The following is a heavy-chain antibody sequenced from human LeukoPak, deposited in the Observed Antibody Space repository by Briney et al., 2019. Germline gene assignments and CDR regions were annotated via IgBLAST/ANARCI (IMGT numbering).Heavy chain of an antibody. CDR1: GFTSINYA. Sequence: GSLILSCVASGFTSINYAMSWVRQAPGKGLDWVSGISGNGDRTNYADSVKGRFTISRDNFKNTLYLQMSSLRAEDTAVYYCAKDRVCSGGSCYFDYWGQGTLVTVSS. V-gene: IGHV3-23*01. J-gene: IGHJ4*02. CDR3: AKDRVCSGGSCYFDY. D-gene: IGHD2-15*01. CDR2: ISGNGDRT.